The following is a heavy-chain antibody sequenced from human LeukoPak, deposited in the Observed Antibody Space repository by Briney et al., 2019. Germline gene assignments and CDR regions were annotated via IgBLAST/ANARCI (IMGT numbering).Heavy chain of an antibody. J-gene: IGHJ4*02. CDR1: GFTFSSYS. CDR2: IKQDGSEK. V-gene: IGHV3-7*01. Sequence: GGSLRLSCAASGFTFSSYSMNWVRQAPGKGLEWVAKIKQDGSEKYYVDSVKGRFTISRDNAKNSLYLQMNSLRAEDTAVYYCARDFGSYSSGWYFHWGQGTLVTVSS. D-gene: IGHD6-19*01. CDR3: ARDFGSYSSGWYFH.